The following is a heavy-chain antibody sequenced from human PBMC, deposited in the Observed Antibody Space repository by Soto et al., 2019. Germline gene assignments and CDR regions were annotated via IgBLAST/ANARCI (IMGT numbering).Heavy chain of an antibody. CDR3: ARFLWGGDSSGYYSHYYYYGMDV. CDR1: GGSFSGYY. CDR2: INHSGST. J-gene: IGHJ6*02. V-gene: IGHV4-34*01. D-gene: IGHD3-22*01. Sequence: LSLTCAVYGGSFSGYYWSWIRQPPGKGLEWIGEINHSGSTNYNPSLKSRVTISVDTSKNQFSLKLSSVTAADTAVYYCARFLWGGDSSGYYSHYYYYGMDVWGQGTTVTVSS.